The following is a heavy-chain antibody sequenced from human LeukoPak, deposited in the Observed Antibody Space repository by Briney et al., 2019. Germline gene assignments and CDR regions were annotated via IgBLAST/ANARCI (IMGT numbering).Heavy chain of an antibody. D-gene: IGHD3-16*01. CDR2: IKQDGSEK. J-gene: IGHJ5*02. CDR1: GFTFSSYW. V-gene: IGHV3-7*03. CDR3: AKSGGVRFDP. Sequence: GGSLRLSCAASGFTFSSYWMSWVRQAPGKGREWVANIKQDGSEKYYVDSVKGRFTISTDNSKNTLYLQMNSLRAEDTAVYYCAKSGGVRFDPWGEGTLVTVSS.